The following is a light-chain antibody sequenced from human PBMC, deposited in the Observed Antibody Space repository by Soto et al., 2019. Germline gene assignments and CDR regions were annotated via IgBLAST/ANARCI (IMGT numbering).Light chain of an antibody. J-gene: IGLJ3*02. Sequence: QSALTQPRSVSGSPGQSVTISCTGTSSDVGIHHYVSWYQQHPGKAPKLMTFAVSERPSGVPDRFSGSKSGNTASLTISGLQAEDEADDYGCSYAGSSVVFGGGTKLTVL. CDR3: CSYAGSSVV. CDR1: SSDVGIHHY. V-gene: IGLV2-11*01. CDR2: AVS.